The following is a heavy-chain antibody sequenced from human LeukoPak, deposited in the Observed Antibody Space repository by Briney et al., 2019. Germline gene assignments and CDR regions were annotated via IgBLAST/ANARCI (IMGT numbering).Heavy chain of an antibody. V-gene: IGHV3-48*03. CDR3: ATPYGDYVSGRDVFDI. Sequence: GGSLRLTCAASGFTFSSYEMNWVRQAPGKGLEWVSYISSSGSTIYYADSVKGRFTISRDNAKNSLYLQMNSLSAEDTAVYYCATPYGDYVSGRDVFDIWGQGTMVTVSS. D-gene: IGHD4-17*01. CDR1: GFTFSSYE. CDR2: ISSSGSTI. J-gene: IGHJ3*02.